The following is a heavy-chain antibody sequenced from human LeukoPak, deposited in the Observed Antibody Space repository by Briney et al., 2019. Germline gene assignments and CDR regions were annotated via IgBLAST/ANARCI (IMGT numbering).Heavy chain of an antibody. CDR3: ARLGYSYGQVDY. Sequence: KPSETLSLTCTVSGGSISSSSYYWGWIRQPPGKGLEWIGSIYYSGSTYYNPSLKSRVTISVDTSKNQFSLKLSSVTAADTAVYYCARLGYSYGQVDYWGQGTLVTVFS. CDR2: IYYSGST. D-gene: IGHD5-18*01. J-gene: IGHJ4*02. CDR1: GGSISSSSYY. V-gene: IGHV4-39*01.